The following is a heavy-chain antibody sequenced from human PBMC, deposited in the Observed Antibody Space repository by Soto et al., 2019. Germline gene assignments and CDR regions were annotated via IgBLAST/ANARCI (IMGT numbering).Heavy chain of an antibody. CDR3: AKRGSGSYYHY. D-gene: IGHD1-26*01. J-gene: IGHJ4*02. CDR1: GFTFSSYA. CDR2: ISGSGGST. Sequence: EVQLLESGGGLVQPGGSLRLSCAASGFTFSSYAMNWVRQAPGKGLEWVSVISGSGGSTYYADSVKGRFTISRDNSKNTLYRQMISLRAEDTAVYYCAKRGSGSYYHYWGQGTLVTVSS. V-gene: IGHV3-23*01.